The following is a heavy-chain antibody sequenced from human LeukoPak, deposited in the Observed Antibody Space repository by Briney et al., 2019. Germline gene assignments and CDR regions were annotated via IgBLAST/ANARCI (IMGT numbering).Heavy chain of an antibody. J-gene: IGHJ5*02. Sequence: ASVKVSCKASGFTFASSAVQWVRQARGQRLEWIGWIVVGSGNTNYAQKFQERVTITRDMSTSTAYMELSRLRSEDTAVYYCAAAEDIVIVPAATDWFDPWGQGTLVTVSS. V-gene: IGHV1-58*01. D-gene: IGHD2-2*01. CDR3: AAAEDIVIVPAATDWFDP. CDR1: GFTFASSA. CDR2: IVVGSGNT.